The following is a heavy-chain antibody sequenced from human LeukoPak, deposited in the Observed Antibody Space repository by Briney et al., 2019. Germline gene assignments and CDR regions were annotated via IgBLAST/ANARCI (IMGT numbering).Heavy chain of an antibody. CDR3: ARDRGWLVPDY. CDR2: ISYDGTNK. V-gene: IGHV3-30-3*01. Sequence: PGRSLRLSCAASGFTFRTYAMHWVRQAPGKGLEWVAVISYDGTNKYYADSVKGRFTISRDNSKNTLYLQMNSLRADDTAVYYCARDRGWLVPDYWGQGTLVTVSS. D-gene: IGHD6-19*01. CDR1: GFTFRTYA. J-gene: IGHJ4*02.